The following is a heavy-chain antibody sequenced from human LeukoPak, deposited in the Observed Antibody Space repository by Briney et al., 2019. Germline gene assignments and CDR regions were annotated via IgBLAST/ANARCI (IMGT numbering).Heavy chain of an antibody. CDR1: GYSFTSYW. J-gene: IGHJ3*02. D-gene: IGHD2-21*02. Sequence: GESLKISCKGSGYSFTSYWIGWVRQMPGKGLGGMGIIYPGDSDTSYSPSFQGQVTISADKSISTAYLQWSSLKASDTAMYYCATTRVVVVTAIPHHPYKNHDAFDIWGQGTMVTVSS. CDR3: ATTRVVVVTAIPHHPYKNHDAFDI. CDR2: IYPGDSDT. V-gene: IGHV5-51*01.